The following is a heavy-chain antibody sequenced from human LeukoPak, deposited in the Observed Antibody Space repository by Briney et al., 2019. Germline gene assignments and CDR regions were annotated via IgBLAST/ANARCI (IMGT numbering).Heavy chain of an antibody. J-gene: IGHJ6*02. CDR2: ISWNSGSV. CDR1: GFTFDDCA. CDR3: AKEGAAAAGTSVYYYGMDV. V-gene: IGHV3-9*01. Sequence: TGGSLRLSCAASGFTFDDCAMHWVRQAPGKGLEWVSGISWNSGSVGYADSVKGRFTISRDNAKNSLYLQMNSLRAEDTALYYCAKEGAAAAGTSVYYYGMDVWGQGTTVTVSS. D-gene: IGHD6-13*01.